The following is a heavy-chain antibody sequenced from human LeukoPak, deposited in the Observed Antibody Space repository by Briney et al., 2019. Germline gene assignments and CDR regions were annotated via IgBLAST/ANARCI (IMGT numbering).Heavy chain of an antibody. D-gene: IGHD3-16*01. Sequence: SVKVSCKASGGTFSSYAISWVRQAPGQGLEWMGGTIPIFGTANYAQKFQGRVTITTDESTSTAYMELSSLRSEDTAVYYCARDRGFYMITFGGVTPGWFDPWGQGTLVTVSS. J-gene: IGHJ5*02. V-gene: IGHV1-69*05. CDR3: ARDRGFYMITFGGVTPGWFDP. CDR1: GGTFSSYA. CDR2: TIPIFGTA.